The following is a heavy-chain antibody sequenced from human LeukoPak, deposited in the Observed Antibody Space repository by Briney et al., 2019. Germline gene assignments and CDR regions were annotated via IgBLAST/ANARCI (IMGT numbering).Heavy chain of an antibody. CDR3: ARGSLGYSYGRNFDY. V-gene: IGHV4-34*01. D-gene: IGHD5-18*01. J-gene: IGHJ4*02. CDR2: INHSGST. CDR1: GGSFSGYY. Sequence: SETLSLTCAVYGGSFSGYYWSWIRQPPGKGLEWIGEINHSGSTSYNPSLKSRVTISVDTSKNQFSLKLSSVTAADTAVYYCARGSLGYSYGRNFDYWGQGTLVTVS.